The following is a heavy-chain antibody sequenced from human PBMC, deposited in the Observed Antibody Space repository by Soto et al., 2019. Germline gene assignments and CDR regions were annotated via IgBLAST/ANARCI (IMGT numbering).Heavy chain of an antibody. CDR1: GGTFSSYT. D-gene: IGHD5-12*01. J-gene: IGHJ4*02. CDR2: IIPILGIA. Sequence: SVKVSCKASGGTFSSYTISWVRQAPGQGLEWMGRIIPILGIANYAQKFQGRVTITADKSTSTAYMELSSLRSEDTAVYYCASLYSGYYEARDYWGQGTLVTVSS. V-gene: IGHV1-69*02. CDR3: ASLYSGYYEARDY.